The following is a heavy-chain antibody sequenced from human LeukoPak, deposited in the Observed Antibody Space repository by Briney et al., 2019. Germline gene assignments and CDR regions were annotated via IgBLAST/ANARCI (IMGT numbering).Heavy chain of an antibody. Sequence: GGSLRLSCAASGLTVSSNYMSWVRQAPGKGLEWVSLLYSGGNTYYADSAKGRFTISRDNSKNPLYLQMNSLRAEDTAVYYCATSYCSGGSCYPQYFQHWGQGTLVTVSS. CDR3: ATSYCSGGSCYPQYFQH. CDR2: LYSGGNT. V-gene: IGHV3-66*02. D-gene: IGHD2-15*01. CDR1: GLTVSSNY. J-gene: IGHJ1*01.